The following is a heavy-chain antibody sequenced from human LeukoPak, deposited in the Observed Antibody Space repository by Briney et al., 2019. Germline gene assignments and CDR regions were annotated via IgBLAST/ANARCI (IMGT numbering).Heavy chain of an antibody. D-gene: IGHD6-13*01. J-gene: IGHJ6*02. CDR3: ARSTWYVNGMDV. V-gene: IGHV4-4*02. CDR2: IYHSGST. Sequence: PSETLSLTCAVSGGSISSSNWWSWVRQPPGKGLEWIGEIYHSGSTNYNPSLKSRVTISVETSKNQFSLKLSSVTAADTAVYYCARSTWYVNGMDVWGQGTTVSVSS. CDR1: GGSISSSNW.